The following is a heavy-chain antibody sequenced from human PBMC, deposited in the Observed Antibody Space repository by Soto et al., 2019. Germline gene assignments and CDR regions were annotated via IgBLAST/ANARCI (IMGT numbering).Heavy chain of an antibody. V-gene: IGHV2-26*01. D-gene: IGHD6-6*01. J-gene: IGHJ4*02. CDR3: ARIPSGIAARWEPFDY. CDR2: IFSNDEK. Sequence: DLEWLAHIFSNDEKSYSTSLKSRLTISKDTSKSQVVLTMTNMDPVDTATYYCARIPSGIAARWEPFDYWGQGTLVTVSS.